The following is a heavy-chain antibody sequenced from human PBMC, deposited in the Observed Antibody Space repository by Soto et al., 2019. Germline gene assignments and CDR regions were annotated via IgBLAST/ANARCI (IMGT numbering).Heavy chain of an antibody. Sequence: GGSLRLSCTASGFTFGDYAMSWVRQAPGKGLEWVGFIRSKAYGGTTEYAASVKGRFTISRDDSKSIAYLQMNSLKTEDTAVYYCIRVPGRLNYYYYGMDVWGQGTTVTVSS. J-gene: IGHJ6*02. CDR1: GFTFGDYA. CDR2: IRSKAYGGTT. V-gene: IGHV3-49*04. CDR3: IRVPGRLNYYYYGMDV.